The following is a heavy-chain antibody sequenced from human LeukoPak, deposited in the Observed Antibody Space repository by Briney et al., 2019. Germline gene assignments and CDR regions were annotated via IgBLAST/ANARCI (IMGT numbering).Heavy chain of an antibody. CDR1: GYTFTSYY. J-gene: IGHJ4*02. V-gene: IGHV1-2*02. CDR2: INPNSGGT. D-gene: IGHD3-10*01. CDR3: ARDRGFGSYIDY. Sequence: ASVKVSCKASGYTFTSYYMHWVRQAPGQGLEWMGWINPNSGGTNYAQKFQGRVTMTRDTSISTAYMELSRLRSDDTAVYYCARDRGFGSYIDYWGQGTLVTVSS.